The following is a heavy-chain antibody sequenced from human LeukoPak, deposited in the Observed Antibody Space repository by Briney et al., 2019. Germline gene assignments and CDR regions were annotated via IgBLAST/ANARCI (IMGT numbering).Heavy chain of an antibody. Sequence: GGSLRLSCEASGFTFSSYWMTWVRQAPGKGPEWVASIKEGGSELDYVDSVKGRFTISRDNAQSSLYLQMNSLRAEDTALYYCARGFRTESKYSWLDSWGQGTQVTVSS. V-gene: IGHV3-7*04. D-gene: IGHD4-11*01. CDR2: IKEGGSEL. CDR3: ARGFRTESKYSWLDS. CDR1: GFTFSSYW. J-gene: IGHJ5*01.